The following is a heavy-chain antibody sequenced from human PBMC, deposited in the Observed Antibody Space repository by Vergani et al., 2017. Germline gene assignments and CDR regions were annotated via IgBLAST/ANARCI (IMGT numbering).Heavy chain of an antibody. CDR2: RYYRGNS. Sequence: QFQLQESGPGLVKPSETLSLTCAVSGGSISSSTNYWGWIRQPPRTGLEWIGSRYYRGNSYYNPSLRSRVTISLDASKNQLSLKLNSVTAADTAVYDCEGHLRTGIPVAGDVQRWGQGSLVTVSS. V-gene: IGHV4-39*01. D-gene: IGHD6-19*01. J-gene: IGHJ1*01. CDR1: GGSISSSTNY. CDR3: EGHLRTGIPVAGDVQR.